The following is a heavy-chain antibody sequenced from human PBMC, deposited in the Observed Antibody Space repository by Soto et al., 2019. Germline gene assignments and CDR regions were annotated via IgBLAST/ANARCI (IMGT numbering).Heavy chain of an antibody. CDR3: ARAPYGSGSDFDY. CDR1: GGSISSYY. D-gene: IGHD3-10*01. V-gene: IGHV4-59*01. Sequence: SETLSLTCTVSGGSISSYYWSWIRQPPGKGLEWIGYIYYSGSTNYNPSLKSRVTISVDTSKNQFSLKLSSVTAADTAVYYCARAPYGSGSDFDYWGQGTLVTAPQ. CDR2: IYYSGST. J-gene: IGHJ4*02.